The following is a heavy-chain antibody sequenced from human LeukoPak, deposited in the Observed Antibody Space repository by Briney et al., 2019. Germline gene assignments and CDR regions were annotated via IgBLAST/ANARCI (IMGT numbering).Heavy chain of an antibody. CDR3: ARADLRTMVRGVIHNFDY. J-gene: IGHJ4*02. D-gene: IGHD3-10*01. CDR2: ISAYNGNT. CDR1: GYTFTSYA. V-gene: IGHV1-18*01. Sequence: ASVKVSCKASGYTFTSYAMNWVRQAPGQGLEWMGWISAYNGNTNYAQKLQGRVTMTTDTSTSTAYMELRSLRSDDTAVYYCARADLRTMVRGVIHNFDYWGQGTLVTVSS.